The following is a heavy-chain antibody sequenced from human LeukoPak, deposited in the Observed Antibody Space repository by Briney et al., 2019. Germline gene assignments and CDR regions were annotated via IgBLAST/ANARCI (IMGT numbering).Heavy chain of an antibody. CDR3: AKDLSEISITMIVVVPTLRPFDY. Sequence: GGSLRLSCAASGFTFSSYAMSWVRQAPGKGLEWVSAISGSGGSTYYADSVKGRFTISRDNSKNTLYLQMNSLRAEDTAVYYCAKDLSEISITMIVVVPTLRPFDYWGQGTLVTVSS. CDR2: ISGSGGST. J-gene: IGHJ4*02. CDR1: GFTFSSYA. D-gene: IGHD3-22*01. V-gene: IGHV3-23*01.